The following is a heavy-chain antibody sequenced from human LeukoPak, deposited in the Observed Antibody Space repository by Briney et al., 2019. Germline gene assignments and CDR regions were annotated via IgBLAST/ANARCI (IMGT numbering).Heavy chain of an antibody. CDR2: IYYSGST. D-gene: IGHD3-16*02. CDR1: GGSISSGGYY. CDR3: ARNPKFTVSKYFDY. V-gene: IGHV4-31*03. Sequence: SQTLPLTCTVSGGSISSGGYYWSWIRQHPGKGLEWIGYIYYSGSTYYNPSLKSRVTISVDTSKNQLSLKLSSVTAADTAVYYCARNPKFTVSKYFDYWGQGTLVTVSS. J-gene: IGHJ4*02.